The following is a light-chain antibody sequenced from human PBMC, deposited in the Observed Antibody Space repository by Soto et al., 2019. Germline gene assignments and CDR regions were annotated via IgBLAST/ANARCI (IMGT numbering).Light chain of an antibody. V-gene: IGKV3-11*01. J-gene: IGKJ5*01. CDR3: QQRKNWPPIT. Sequence: VLTQSPDTLSLSPGETATLSCRASQNVDKFLAWYQQRPGQPPRLLIFDSSNRATGVPVRFSGSGSGTVFTLTIGSLEPEDSAVYYCQQRKNWPPITFGQGTRLEIK. CDR2: DSS. CDR1: QNVDKF.